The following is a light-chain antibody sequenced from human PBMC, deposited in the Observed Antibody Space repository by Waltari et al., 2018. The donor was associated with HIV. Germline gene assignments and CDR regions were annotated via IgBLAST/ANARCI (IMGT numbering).Light chain of an antibody. CDR3: GTWDSSLSAGV. V-gene: IGLV1-51*01. J-gene: IGLJ2*01. Sequence: QSVLTQPPSVSAAPGQKVTISCSGSNSNIGNNYVSWYQQLPGTAPKLLIYDKKKGPSGIPARFPGSRSGTSATLGITGLQTGDEADYYGGTWDSSLSAGVFGGGTKLTVL. CDR2: DKK. CDR1: NSNIGNNY.